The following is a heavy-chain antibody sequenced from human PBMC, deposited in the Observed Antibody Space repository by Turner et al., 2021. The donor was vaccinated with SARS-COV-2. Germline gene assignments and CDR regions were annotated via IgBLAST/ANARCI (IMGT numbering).Heavy chain of an antibody. CDR3: ARAKGPSLYRSYYNPTFFDP. Sequence: QVQLQQWGAGLLKTSETLSLTCDVHGGSFSGFYWTWIRQSPGKGLEWIGEINDSGSTTYTPSLKSRLTISVDTSKNQFSLKWTSVTAADTAVYYCARAKGPSLYRSYYNPTFFDPWGQGILVTVSS. D-gene: IGHD1-26*01. CDR2: INDSGST. J-gene: IGHJ5*02. CDR1: GGSFSGFY. V-gene: IGHV4-34*01.